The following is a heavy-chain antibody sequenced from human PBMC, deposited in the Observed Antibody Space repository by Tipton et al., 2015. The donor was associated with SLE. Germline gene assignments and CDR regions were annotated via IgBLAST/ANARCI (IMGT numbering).Heavy chain of an antibody. V-gene: IGHV3-21*03. D-gene: IGHD5-12*01. CDR2: ISISSSYI. CDR3: ARGGYSSNWYVY. CDR1: GITFSSHC. Sequence: SLRLSCAASGITFSSHCMNWVRQAPGKGLEWVSSISISSSYIYYADSVKGRFTISRDNAKNSLYLQMNSLRAEDTAVYYCARGGYSSNWYVYWGQGTLVTVSS. J-gene: IGHJ5*01.